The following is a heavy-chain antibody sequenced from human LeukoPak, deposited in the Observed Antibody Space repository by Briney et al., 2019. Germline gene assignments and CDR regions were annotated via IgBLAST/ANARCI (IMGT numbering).Heavy chain of an antibody. V-gene: IGHV3-23*01. D-gene: IGHD1-26*01. CDR3: AKKWGVGTTTLDYFDY. J-gene: IGHJ4*02. CDR1: VFTFSSYA. CDR2: ISGSGGST. Sequence: GGSLRLSCAASVFTFSSYAMHWVRQAPGKGLEWVSGISGSGGSTYYADSVKGRFTISRDNSKNTLYLQMNSLTDEDAAVYYCAKKWGVGTTTLDYFDYWGQGTLVTVSS.